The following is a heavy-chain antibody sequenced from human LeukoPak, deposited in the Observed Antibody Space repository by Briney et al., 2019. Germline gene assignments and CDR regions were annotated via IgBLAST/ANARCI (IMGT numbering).Heavy chain of an antibody. CDR3: ARQEVELNWFDP. Sequence: PSETLSLTCAVYGGSFSGYYWSWIRQPPGKGLEWIGEINHSGSTNYNPSLKSRVTISVDTSKNQFSLKLSSVTAADTAVYYCARQEVELNWFDPWGQGTLVTVSS. CDR1: GGSFSGYY. V-gene: IGHV4-34*01. D-gene: IGHD1-7*01. CDR2: INHSGST. J-gene: IGHJ5*02.